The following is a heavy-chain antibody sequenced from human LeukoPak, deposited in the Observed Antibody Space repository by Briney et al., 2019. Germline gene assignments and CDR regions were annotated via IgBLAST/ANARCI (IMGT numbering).Heavy chain of an antibody. V-gene: IGHV3-30-3*01. CDR2: ISYDGSNK. J-gene: IGHJ4*02. CDR1: GFTFSSYA. Sequence: GRSLRLSCAASGFTFSSYAKHWVRQAPGKGLEWVAVISYDGSNKYYADSVKGRFTISRDNSKNTLYLQMNSLRAEDTAVYYCARDWGTVTTDYFDYWGQGTLVTVSS. CDR3: ARDWGTVTTDYFDY. D-gene: IGHD4-17*01.